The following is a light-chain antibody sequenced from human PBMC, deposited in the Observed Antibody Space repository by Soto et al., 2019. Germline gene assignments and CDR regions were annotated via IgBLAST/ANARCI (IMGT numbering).Light chain of an antibody. CDR2: DTS. CDR1: TGAVTSGHY. V-gene: IGLV7-46*01. CDR3: LLSYSAARRGV. Sequence: QSGVTQEPSLTVSPGGTVTLTCGSSTGAVTSGHYPYWFQQKPGQAPRTLIYDTSNKHSWTPARFSGSLLGGKAALTLSGAQPEDEAEYYCLLSYSAARRGVFGTGTKLTVL. J-gene: IGLJ1*01.